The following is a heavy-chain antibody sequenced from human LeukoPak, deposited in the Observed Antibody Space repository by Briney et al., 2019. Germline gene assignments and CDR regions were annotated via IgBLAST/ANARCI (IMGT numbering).Heavy chain of an antibody. Sequence: SGGSLRLSCAASGFTVSSNYMSWVRQAPGKGLEWVSYISSSGSTIYYADSVKGRFTISRDNAKNSLYLQMNSLRAEDTAVYYCARGYGDYVWWVWFDYWGQGTLVTVSS. CDR3: ARGYGDYVWWVWFDY. V-gene: IGHV3-11*01. CDR1: GFTVSSNY. CDR2: ISSSGSTI. J-gene: IGHJ4*02. D-gene: IGHD4-17*01.